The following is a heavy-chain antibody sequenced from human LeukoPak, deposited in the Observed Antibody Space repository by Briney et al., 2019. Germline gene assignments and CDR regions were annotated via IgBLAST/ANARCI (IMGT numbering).Heavy chain of an antibody. CDR3: AKDRYYYDSSGYPDAFDI. CDR1: GFTFSSFS. CDR2: ISSSSSTI. Sequence: PGGSLRLSCAASGFTFSSFSMNWVRQAPGKGLEWVSYISSSSSTIYYADPVKGRFTISRDNAKNSLYLQMNSLRDEDTAVYYCAKDRYYYDSSGYPDAFDIWGQGTMVTVSS. D-gene: IGHD3-22*01. J-gene: IGHJ3*02. V-gene: IGHV3-48*02.